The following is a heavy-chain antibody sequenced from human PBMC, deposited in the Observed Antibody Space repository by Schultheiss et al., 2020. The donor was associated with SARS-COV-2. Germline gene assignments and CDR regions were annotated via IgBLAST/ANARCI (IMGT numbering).Heavy chain of an antibody. J-gene: IGHJ4*02. CDR3: VKEEGHGPNNFDY. CDR2: IYYSGST. D-gene: IGHD2/OR15-2a*01. V-gene: IGHV4-31*03. Sequence: LRLSCTVSGGSISSGVYYWSWIRQHPGKGLEWIGYIYYSGSTYYNPSLKSRVTISVDTSKNQFSLKLSSVTAADTAVYYCVKEEGHGPNNFDYWGQGTLVTVSS. CDR1: GGSISSGVYY.